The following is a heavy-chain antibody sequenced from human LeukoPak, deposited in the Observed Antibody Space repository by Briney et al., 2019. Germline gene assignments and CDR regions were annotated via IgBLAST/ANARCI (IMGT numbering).Heavy chain of an antibody. CDR3: ARDGDYYDSSGSLDS. Sequence: SETLSLTCTVSGGSISSYYWSWIRQPAGKGLEWIGRFYTSESIDYNPSLKSRVIMSVDTSKNQFSLKLYSVTAADTAVYYCARDGDYYDSSGSLDSWGQGTLVTVSS. D-gene: IGHD3-22*01. CDR1: GGSISSYY. V-gene: IGHV4-4*07. J-gene: IGHJ4*02. CDR2: FYTSESI.